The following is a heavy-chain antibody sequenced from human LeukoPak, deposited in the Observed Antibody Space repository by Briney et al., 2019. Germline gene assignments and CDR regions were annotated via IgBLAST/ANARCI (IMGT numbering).Heavy chain of an antibody. J-gene: IGHJ4*02. D-gene: IGHD1-1*01. CDR3: ARAPIFWNDVWY. V-gene: IGHV3-30*07. Sequence: PGGSLRLSCAASGFTFSSYAMHWVRQAPGKGLEWVAVISYDGSNKYYADSVKGRFTISRDNSKNTLYLQMNSLRAEDTAVYYCARAPIFWNDVWYWGQGTLVTVSS. CDR2: ISYDGSNK. CDR1: GFTFSSYA.